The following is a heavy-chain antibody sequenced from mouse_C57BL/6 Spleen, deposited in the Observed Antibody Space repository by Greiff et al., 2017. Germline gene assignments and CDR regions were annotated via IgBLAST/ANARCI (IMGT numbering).Heavy chain of an antibody. Sequence: EVQLQESGGGLVKPGGSLKLSCAASGFTFSDYGMHWVRQAPEKGLEWVAYISSGSSTIYYADTVKGRFTISRDNAKNTLFLQMTSLRSEDTAMYYCARSLGGSSSYAMDYWGQGTSVTVSS. J-gene: IGHJ4*01. CDR3: ARSLGGSSSYAMDY. CDR1: GFTFSDYG. D-gene: IGHD1-1*01. V-gene: IGHV5-17*01. CDR2: ISSGSSTI.